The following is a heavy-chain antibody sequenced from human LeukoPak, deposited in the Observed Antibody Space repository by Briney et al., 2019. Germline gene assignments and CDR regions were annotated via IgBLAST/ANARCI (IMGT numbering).Heavy chain of an antibody. CDR2: IYYSGST. CDR3: ARPWLRDTAMVWVY. Sequence: PSETLSLTCTVSGGSISSGGYYWSWIRQHPGKGLEWIGYIYYSGSTYYNPSLKSRVTISVDTSKNQFSLKLSSVTAADTAVYYCARPWLRDTAMVWVYWGQGTLVTVSS. CDR1: GGSISSGGYY. D-gene: IGHD5-18*01. J-gene: IGHJ4*02. V-gene: IGHV4-31*03.